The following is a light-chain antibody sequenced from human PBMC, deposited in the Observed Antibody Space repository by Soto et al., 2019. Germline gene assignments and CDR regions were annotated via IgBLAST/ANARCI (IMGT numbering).Light chain of an antibody. CDR3: ATGDGGMSGTFA. V-gene: IGLV1-44*01. J-gene: IGLJ1*01. CDR1: NSNIGSDI. Sequence: QSVLTQPPSASGTPGQRATMSCGGSNSNIGSDIVNCYQLLPGAAPEVLINTTNQRPSGVPERFSGSKSGTSASMAISGLQSEDEANSSCATGDGGMSGTFAFAKGTKVTVL. CDR2: TTN.